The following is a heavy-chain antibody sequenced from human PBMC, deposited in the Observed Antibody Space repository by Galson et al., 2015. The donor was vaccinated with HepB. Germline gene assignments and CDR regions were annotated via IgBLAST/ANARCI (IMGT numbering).Heavy chain of an antibody. CDR2: INPNSGGT. J-gene: IGHJ4*02. CDR1: GYTFTGYY. V-gene: IGHV1-2*02. D-gene: IGHD3-3*01. Sequence: SVKVSCKASGYTFTGYYMHWVRQAPGQGLEWMGWINPNSGGTNYAQKFQGRVTMTRDTSISTAYMELSRLRSDDTAVYYCASDQRFLEWFFDYWGQGTLVTVSS. CDR3: ASDQRFLEWFFDY.